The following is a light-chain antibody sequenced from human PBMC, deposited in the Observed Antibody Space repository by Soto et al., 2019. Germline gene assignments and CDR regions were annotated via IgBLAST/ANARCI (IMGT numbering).Light chain of an antibody. CDR3: QQYDNLPFT. J-gene: IGKJ3*01. CDR1: QDISNY. V-gene: IGKV1-33*01. Sequence: DIQMTQSPSSLSTSVGDRVTITCRASQDISNYLNWYQQKPGKAPKLLIYDASNLETGVPSRFSGSGSGTDFTFTISSLQHEDIETYYCQQYDNLPFTFGPGTKVDIK. CDR2: DAS.